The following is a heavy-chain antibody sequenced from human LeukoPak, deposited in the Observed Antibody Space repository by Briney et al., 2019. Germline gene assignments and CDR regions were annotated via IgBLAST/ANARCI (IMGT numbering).Heavy chain of an antibody. CDR3: ARGQFPYYYYYGMDV. CDR2: INHSGST. V-gene: IGHV4-34*01. CDR1: GGSFSGYY. Sequence: SGTLSLTCAVYGGSFSGYYWSWIRQPPGKGLEWIGEINHSGSTNYNPSLKSRVTISVDTSKNQFSLKLSSVTAADTAVYYCARGQFPYYYYYGMDVWGQGTTVTVSS. J-gene: IGHJ6*02.